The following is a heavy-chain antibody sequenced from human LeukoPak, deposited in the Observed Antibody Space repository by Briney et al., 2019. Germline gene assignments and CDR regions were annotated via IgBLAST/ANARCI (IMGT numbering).Heavy chain of an antibody. CDR2: INHNGNVN. Sequence: GGSLRLSCAASGFTFGSYWMNWARQAPGKGLEWVASINHNGNVNYYVDSVKGRFTISRDNAKNSLYLQMSNLRAEDTAVYYCAKDPIVVVVADPPAWGQGTLVTVSS. CDR1: GFTFGSYW. J-gene: IGHJ5*02. CDR3: AKDPIVVVVADPPA. V-gene: IGHV3-7*03. D-gene: IGHD2-15*01.